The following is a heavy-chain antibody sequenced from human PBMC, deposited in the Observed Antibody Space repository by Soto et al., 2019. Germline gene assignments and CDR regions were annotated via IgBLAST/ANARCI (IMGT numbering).Heavy chain of an antibody. J-gene: IGHJ6*02. Sequence: QVQLQESGPGLVKPSETLSLTCTVSGGSVSSSNYYWSWIRQHPGKGLEWIGYIYYSGSTNYNPSLKSRVTISVDTSKNQFSLKLCSVTAADTAVYYCARDQGLQYYYYGMNVWGQGTTVTVSS. CDR2: IYYSGST. CDR1: GGSVSSSNYY. D-gene: IGHD4-4*01. V-gene: IGHV4-61*01. CDR3: ARDQGLQYYYYGMNV.